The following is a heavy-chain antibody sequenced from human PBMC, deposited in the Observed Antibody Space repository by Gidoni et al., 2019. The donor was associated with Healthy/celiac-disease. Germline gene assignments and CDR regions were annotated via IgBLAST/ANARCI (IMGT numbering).Heavy chain of an antibody. CDR2: IYYSGST. D-gene: IGHD3-9*01. Sequence: QVQLQESGPGLVQPSQTLSLTCTFSGGSTSSGGYYWSWIRQHPGKGLEWIGYIYYSGSTYYNPSLKSRVTISVDTSKNQFSRKLSSVTAADTAVYYCAGRYFDWSYFDYWGQGTLVTVSS. J-gene: IGHJ4*02. CDR3: AGRYFDWSYFDY. CDR1: GGSTSSGGYY. V-gene: IGHV4-31*03.